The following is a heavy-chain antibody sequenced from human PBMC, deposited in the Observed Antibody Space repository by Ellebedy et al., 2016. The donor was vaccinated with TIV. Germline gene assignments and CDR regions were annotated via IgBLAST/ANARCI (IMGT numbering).Heavy chain of an antibody. CDR3: AREYSSGRGY. J-gene: IGHJ4*02. CDR2: IHNSGTT. Sequence: MPSETLSLTCTVSGGSVSSGSYYWSWIRQSPGKGLEWIGYIHNSGTTNYNPSLKSRVTMSVDTSKNQFSLNLNSVTAADTAVYYCAREYSSGRGYWGQGTLVTVSS. V-gene: IGHV4-61*01. CDR1: GGSVSSGSYY. D-gene: IGHD6-19*01.